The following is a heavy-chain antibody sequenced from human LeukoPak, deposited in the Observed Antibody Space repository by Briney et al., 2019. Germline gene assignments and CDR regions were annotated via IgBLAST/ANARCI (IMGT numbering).Heavy chain of an antibody. CDR2: MNPNSGNT. J-gene: IGHJ4*02. CDR1: GYTFTSYD. D-gene: IGHD1-26*01. V-gene: IGHV1-8*01. Sequence: ASVKVSCKASGYTFTSYDINWVRQATGQGLEWMGWMNPNSGNTGYAQKFQGRVTMTRNTSISTAYMELSSLRSEDTAVYYCARDRRGSYSLDYWGQGTLVTVSS. CDR3: ARDRRGSYSLDY.